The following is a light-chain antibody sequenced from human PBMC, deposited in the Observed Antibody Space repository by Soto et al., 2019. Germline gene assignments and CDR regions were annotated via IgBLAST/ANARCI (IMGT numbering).Light chain of an antibody. Sequence: DIQMTQSPSSLSASVGDRVTITCRANQSISSYLNWYQQKPGKAPKLLIYAASSLQSRVPSRFSVSGSGTDFTLTISSLQPEDFAAYDCQQSYSTKTWTFGQGTKVELK. J-gene: IGKJ1*01. CDR3: QQSYSTKTWT. V-gene: IGKV1-39*01. CDR2: AAS. CDR1: QSISSY.